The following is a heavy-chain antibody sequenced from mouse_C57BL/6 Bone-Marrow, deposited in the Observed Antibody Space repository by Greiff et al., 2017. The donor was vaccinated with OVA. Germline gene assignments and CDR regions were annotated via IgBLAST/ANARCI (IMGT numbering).Heavy chain of an antibody. D-gene: IGHD1-1*01. V-gene: IGHV1-81*01. J-gene: IGHJ1*03. CDR2: IYPRSGNT. Sequence: QVQLQQSGAELARPGASVKLSCKASGYTFTSYGISWVKQRTGQGLEWIGEIYPRSGNTYYNEKFKGKATLTADKSSSTAYMELRSLTSEDSAVYFCARTTTRRYFDVWGTGTTVTVSS. CDR3: ARTTTRRYFDV. CDR1: GYTFTSYG.